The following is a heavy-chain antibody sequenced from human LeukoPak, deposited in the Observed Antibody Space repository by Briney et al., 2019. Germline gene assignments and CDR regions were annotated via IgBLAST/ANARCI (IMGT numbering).Heavy chain of an antibody. CDR2: IIPMLAIG. J-gene: IGHJ4*02. CDR3: ARGALYGEYVEDY. Sequence: SVKVSCKASGGTFSNSAIGWVRQAPGQGLEWMGRIIPMLAIGNFARKFQGRVTMTTDTSTTTAYMELRSLRSDDTAVYYCARGALYGEYVEDYWGQGTLVTVSS. CDR1: GGTFSNSA. V-gene: IGHV1-69*04. D-gene: IGHD4-17*01.